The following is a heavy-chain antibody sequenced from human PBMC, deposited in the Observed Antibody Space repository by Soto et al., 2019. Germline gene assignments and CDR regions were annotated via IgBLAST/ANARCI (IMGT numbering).Heavy chain of an antibody. Sequence: PSETLSLTCAVFGGSFSGSYWAWIRQPPGKGLEWIGEITHSGNTNYNSSLKSRVTMSLDTSKSQFSLNLSSVTAADTAVYYCARGRISTGKNDVLDIWGQGTMVTVSS. CDR1: GGSFSGSY. CDR3: ARGRISTGKNDVLDI. J-gene: IGHJ3*02. D-gene: IGHD6-19*01. V-gene: IGHV4-34*01. CDR2: ITHSGNT.